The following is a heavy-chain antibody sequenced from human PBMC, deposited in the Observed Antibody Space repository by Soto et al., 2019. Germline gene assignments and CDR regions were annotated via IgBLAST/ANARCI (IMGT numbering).Heavy chain of an antibody. CDR2: FDPEDGET. J-gene: IGHJ3*02. V-gene: IGHV1-24*01. CDR3: ATDDGVVVTATYAFDI. D-gene: IGHD2-21*02. Sequence: AASVKVSCKVSGYTLTELSMHWVRQAPGKGLEWVGGFDPEDGETIYAQKFQGRVTMTEDTSTDTAYMELSSLRSEDTAVYYCATDDGVVVTATYAFDIWGQGTMVTVSS. CDR1: GYTLTELS.